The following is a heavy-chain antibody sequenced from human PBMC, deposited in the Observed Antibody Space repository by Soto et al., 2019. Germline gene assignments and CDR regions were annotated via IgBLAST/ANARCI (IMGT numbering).Heavy chain of an antibody. D-gene: IGHD2-2*01. J-gene: IGHJ4*02. CDR1: GYTFAIYG. CDR2: ISGYNSDT. CDR3: ARDRCTGTSCYWKSFDY. Sequence: QVQLVQSGSEVKKPGASVKVSCKASGYTFAIYGISSVRQAPGQGLEWMGWISGYNSDTKYTQKFQGRVTMTPDTSTSTAYMELRRLRSDDTAVYYCARDRCTGTSCYWKSFDYWGQGTLVTVSS. V-gene: IGHV1-18*01.